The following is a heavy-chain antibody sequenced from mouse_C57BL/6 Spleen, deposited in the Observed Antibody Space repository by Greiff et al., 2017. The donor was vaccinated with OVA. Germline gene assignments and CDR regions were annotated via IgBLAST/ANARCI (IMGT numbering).Heavy chain of an antibody. Sequence: EVQLVESGPELVKPGASVKISCKASGYSFTGYYMNWVKQSPEKSLEWIGEINPSTGGTTYNQKFKAKATLTVDKSSSTAYMQLKSLTSEDSAVYYCASLGSSDYFDYWGQGTTLTVSS. D-gene: IGHD1-1*01. CDR3: ASLGSSDYFDY. CDR1: GYSFTGYY. CDR2: INPSTGGT. V-gene: IGHV1-42*01. J-gene: IGHJ2*01.